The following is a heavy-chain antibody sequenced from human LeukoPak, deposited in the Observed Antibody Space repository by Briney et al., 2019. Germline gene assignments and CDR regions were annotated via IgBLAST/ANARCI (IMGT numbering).Heavy chain of an antibody. J-gene: IGHJ4*02. Sequence: PGRSLRLSCSASGFSFRSYGMQWVRQAPGKGAEWVTLISDDGNNKYYADSVKGRINISRDNSKNTLNLQMNSLRAEDTAVYYCAGGYYFGDYWGQGTLVTVSS. V-gene: IGHV3-30*03. D-gene: IGHD3-22*01. CDR2: ISDDGNNK. CDR1: GFSFRSYG. CDR3: AGGYYFGDY.